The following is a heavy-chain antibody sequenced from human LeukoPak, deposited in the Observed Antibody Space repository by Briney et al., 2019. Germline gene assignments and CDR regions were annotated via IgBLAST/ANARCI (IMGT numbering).Heavy chain of an antibody. J-gene: IGHJ4*02. CDR3: AKTIEYSSSSYDY. CDR1: GGSVSSDIY. V-gene: IGHV3-23*01. D-gene: IGHD6-6*01. CDR2: ISGSGCST. Sequence: ETLSLTCIVSGGSVSSDIYHWSWIRQAPGKGLEWVSAISGSGCSTYYADSVKCRFTISRDNYKNTLYLQINSPRAEDTAVYYCAKTIEYSSSSYDYWGQGTLVTVSS.